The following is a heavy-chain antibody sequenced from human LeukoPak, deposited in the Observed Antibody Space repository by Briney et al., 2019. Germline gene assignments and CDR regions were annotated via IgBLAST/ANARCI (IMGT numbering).Heavy chain of an antibody. CDR2: ISGSGGST. Sequence: GGSLRLSYAASGFTFSSYAMSWVRQAPGKGLEWVSAISGSGGSTYYADSVKGRFTISRDNSKNTLYLQMNSLRAEDTAVYYCANHRPYDYVWGSYRYTAHYWGQGTLVTVSS. D-gene: IGHD3-16*02. CDR3: ANHRPYDYVWGSYRYTAHY. CDR1: GFTFSSYA. V-gene: IGHV3-23*01. J-gene: IGHJ4*02.